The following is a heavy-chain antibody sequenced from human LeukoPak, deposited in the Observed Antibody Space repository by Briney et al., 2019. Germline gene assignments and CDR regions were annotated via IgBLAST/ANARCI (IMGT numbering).Heavy chain of an antibody. CDR3: AADSTPLVRGLIIAFGY. D-gene: IGHD3-10*01. CDR1: GFTFTRSA. CDR2: IIVDSGET. V-gene: IGHV1-58*01. J-gene: IGHJ4*02. Sequence: SVKVSCKASGFTFTRSAVQWVRQARGQRLEWIGWIIVDSGETQSAQKFQGRVAITRDMSTNTAYMELSSLRSEDTAVYYCAADSTPLVRGLIIAFGYWGQGTQVTVSS.